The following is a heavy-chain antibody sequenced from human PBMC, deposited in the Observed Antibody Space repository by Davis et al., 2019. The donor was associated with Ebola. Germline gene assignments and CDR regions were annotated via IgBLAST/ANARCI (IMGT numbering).Heavy chain of an antibody. J-gene: IGHJ3*02. CDR2: IIGGANSI. Sequence: GESLKISCAASGFTFNDYYMSWIRQAPGKGLEWVSSIIGGANSIYYADSVKGRFTISRDNTKNSLYLHLNSLRAEDTAVYYCARDRPSYYGSGKVDAFDIWGQGTMVTVSS. CDR1: GFTFNDYY. D-gene: IGHD3-10*01. CDR3: ARDRPSYYGSGKVDAFDI. V-gene: IGHV3-11*01.